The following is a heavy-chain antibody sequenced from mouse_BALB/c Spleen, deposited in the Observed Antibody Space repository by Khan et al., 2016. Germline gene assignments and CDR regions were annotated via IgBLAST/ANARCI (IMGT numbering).Heavy chain of an antibody. CDR3: GREANLYYGSPFAY. V-gene: IGHV3-2*02. Sequence: EVQLQESGPGLVKPSQSLSLTCTVTGYSITSDYAWNWIRQFPGNKLEWMGYISYSGSTSYNPSLKSRISITRDTSKNQFFLQLNSVTTEDTATXYWGREANLYYGSPFAYWGQGTLVTVSA. CDR1: GYSITSDYA. D-gene: IGHD1-1*01. CDR2: ISYSGST. J-gene: IGHJ3*01.